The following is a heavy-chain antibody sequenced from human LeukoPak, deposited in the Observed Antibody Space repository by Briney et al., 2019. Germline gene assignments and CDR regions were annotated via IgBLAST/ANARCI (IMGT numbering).Heavy chain of an antibody. D-gene: IGHD3-16*01. CDR3: ARDHHLGDWGFDY. J-gene: IGHJ4*02. V-gene: IGHV4-34*01. CDR1: GGSFSGYS. Sequence: TPSETLSLTCAVYGGSFSGYSWNWIRQPPVKGLEWIGEINHSGGTNYNPSLKSRVTISVDTSKKQFSLSLSSVTAADTAVYYCARDHHLGDWGFDYWGQGALVTVSS. CDR2: INHSGGT.